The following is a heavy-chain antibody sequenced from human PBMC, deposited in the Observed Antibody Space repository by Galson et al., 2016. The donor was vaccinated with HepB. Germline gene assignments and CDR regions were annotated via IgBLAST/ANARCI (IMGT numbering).Heavy chain of an antibody. CDR3: ARDAVAVAGTLSYYHYGIDV. D-gene: IGHD6-13*01. CDR2: SIAVLATP. Sequence: SVKLSCKASGGTFSSYAFSWVRQAPGQGLEWIGRSIAVLATPCYAQTFKGRVTMIPDNSTNTAYMEMSSLRAEDTAVYYCARDAVAVAGTLSYYHYGIDVWGQGTTVSVSS. V-gene: IGHV1-69*04. CDR1: GGTFSSYA. J-gene: IGHJ6*02.